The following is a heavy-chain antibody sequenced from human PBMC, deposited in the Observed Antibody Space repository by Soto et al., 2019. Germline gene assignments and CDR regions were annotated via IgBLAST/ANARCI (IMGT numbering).Heavy chain of an antibody. Sequence: ASVKVSCKASGYTFTSYYMHWVRQAPGQGLEWMGIINPSGGSTSYAQKFQGRVTMTRDTSTSTVYMELSSLRSEDTAVYYCSRGWGITMRVVAYEAFDIWGQGTMVTVSS. D-gene: IGHD3-22*01. CDR3: SRGWGITMRVVAYEAFDI. J-gene: IGHJ3*02. CDR1: GYTFTSYY. CDR2: INPSGGST. V-gene: IGHV1-46*01.